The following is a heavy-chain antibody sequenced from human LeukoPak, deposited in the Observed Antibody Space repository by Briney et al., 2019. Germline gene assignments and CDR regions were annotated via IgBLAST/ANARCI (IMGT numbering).Heavy chain of an antibody. Sequence: AGGSPRLSCAASGFTFSSYGMHWVRQAPGKGLEWVAVISYDGSNKYYADSVKGRFTISRDNSKNTLYLQMNSLRAEDTAVYYCASTPENCSGGSCYFRYYFDYWGQGTLVTVSS. CDR2: ISYDGSNK. V-gene: IGHV3-30*03. CDR1: GFTFSSYG. CDR3: ASTPENCSGGSCYFRYYFDY. J-gene: IGHJ4*02. D-gene: IGHD2-15*01.